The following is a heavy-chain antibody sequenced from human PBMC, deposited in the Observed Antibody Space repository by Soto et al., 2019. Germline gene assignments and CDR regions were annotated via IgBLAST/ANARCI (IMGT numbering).Heavy chain of an antibody. CDR3: AKGPAIVLVPAAMTYNSGMDV. D-gene: IGHD2-2*01. CDR1: PFSFSSYG. CDR2: ISYGGSNK. Sequence: PGVSLRLSCAASPFSFSSYGMHCVRQAPGKGLEWVAVISYGGSNKYYADSVKGRFTISRDNSKNTLYLQMNGLRVEDTAVYYCAKGPAIVLVPAAMTYNSGMDVWGKGTTVTVSS. J-gene: IGHJ6*04. V-gene: IGHV3-30*18.